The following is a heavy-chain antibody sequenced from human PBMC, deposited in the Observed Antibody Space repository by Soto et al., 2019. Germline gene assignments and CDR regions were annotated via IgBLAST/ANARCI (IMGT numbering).Heavy chain of an antibody. CDR1: GFTFSSYG. J-gene: IGHJ6*02. V-gene: IGHV3-30*18. Sequence: QVQLVESGGGVVQPGRSLRLSCAASGFTFSSYGMHWVRQAPGKGLEWVAVISYDGSNKYYADSVKGRFTISRDNSKNTLYLQMNSLRAEDTAVYYCAKEFWVATMDHYYYGMDVWGQGTTVTVSS. CDR2: ISYDGSNK. CDR3: AKEFWVATMDHYYYGMDV. D-gene: IGHD5-12*01.